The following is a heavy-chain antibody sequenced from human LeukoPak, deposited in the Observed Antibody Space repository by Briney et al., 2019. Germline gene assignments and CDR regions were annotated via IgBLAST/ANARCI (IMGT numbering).Heavy chain of an antibody. CDR3: TTETEDSGSYFDY. CDR1: GFTFSNAW. J-gene: IGHJ4*02. Sequence: GGSLRLSCAASGFTFSNAWMSWVRQAPGKGLEWVGRIKSKTDGGTTDYAAPVKGRFTISRDDSKNTLYLQMNSLKTEDTAVYYCTTETEDSGSYFDYWGQGTLVTVSS. CDR2: IKSKTDGGTT. V-gene: IGHV3-15*01. D-gene: IGHD1-26*01.